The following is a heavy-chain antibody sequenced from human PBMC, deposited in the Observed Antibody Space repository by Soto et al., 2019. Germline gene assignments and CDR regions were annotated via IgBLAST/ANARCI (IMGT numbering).Heavy chain of an antibody. J-gene: IGHJ4*02. CDR1: GFAVSDTY. V-gene: IGHV3-53*01. Sequence: EVQLAESGGGLIQPGGSLRLSCAASGFAVSDTYMSWFRQAPGKGLECVSVIYDNGNTYYAESVSGRFTISRDHSKNTLFLKMNTLRTEDTAIYYCARSIGTGDTLQIGDSWGQGTLVTVS. CDR2: IYDNGNT. D-gene: IGHD2-21*02. CDR3: ARSIGTGDTLQIGDS.